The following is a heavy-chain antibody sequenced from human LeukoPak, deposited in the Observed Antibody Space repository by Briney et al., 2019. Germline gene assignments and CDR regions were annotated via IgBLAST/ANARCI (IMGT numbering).Heavy chain of an antibody. D-gene: IGHD2-2*01. CDR2: ISGSGGST. CDR1: GFTFSSYA. Sequence: TGGSLRLSCAASGFTFSSYAMSWVRQAPGKGLEWVSAISGSGGSTYYADSVKGRFTISRDNSKNTLYLQMNSLRAGDTAVYYCAKAAQPNRGYCSSTSCKYYYMDVWGKGTTVTVSS. CDR3: AKAAQPNRGYCSSTSCKYYYMDV. V-gene: IGHV3-23*01. J-gene: IGHJ6*03.